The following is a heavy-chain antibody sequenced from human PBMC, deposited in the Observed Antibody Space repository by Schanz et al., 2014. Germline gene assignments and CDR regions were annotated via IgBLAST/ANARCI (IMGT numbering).Heavy chain of an antibody. J-gene: IGHJ4*02. CDR2: ISGRDGST. D-gene: IGHD1-20*01. V-gene: IGHV3-23*04. Sequence: EVQVVESGGGLVQPGGSLRLSCAASGFTFSSYAMSWVRQAPGKGLEWVSAISGRDGSTYYADSVRGRFTISRDNSKNTLYLQMNSLRAEDTAVYYCANNWNLDYWGQGTLVTVSS. CDR1: GFTFSSYA. CDR3: ANNWNLDY.